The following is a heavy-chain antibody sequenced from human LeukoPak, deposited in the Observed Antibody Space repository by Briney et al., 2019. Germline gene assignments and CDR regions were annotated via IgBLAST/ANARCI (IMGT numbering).Heavy chain of an antibody. CDR2: IYHSGST. D-gene: IGHD5-24*01. CDR3: ARIEMATITSFDS. Sequence: SETLSLTCTVSGGSISSGGYYWSWIRQPPGKGLEWIGCIYHSGSTYYNPSLKSRVTISVDRSTNQFSLKLSSVTAADTAVYYCARIEMATITSFDSWGQGTLVTVSS. J-gene: IGHJ4*02. CDR1: GGSISSGGYY. V-gene: IGHV4-30-2*01.